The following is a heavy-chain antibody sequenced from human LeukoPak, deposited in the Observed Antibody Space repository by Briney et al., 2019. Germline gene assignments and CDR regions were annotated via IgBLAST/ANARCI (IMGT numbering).Heavy chain of an antibody. V-gene: IGHV3-30*04. D-gene: IGHD3-22*01. CDR2: ISRDGENQ. CDR1: GFTFSRYA. CDR3: ARDPGYDSSGYWGY. J-gene: IGHJ4*02. Sequence: TGRSLRLSCAASGFTFSRYAMHWVRQAPGKGLEWVAVISRDGENQNYADSVKGRLTISRDNSKNTLFLQMNSLRADDTAVYYCARDPGYDSSGYWGYWGQGTLVTVSS.